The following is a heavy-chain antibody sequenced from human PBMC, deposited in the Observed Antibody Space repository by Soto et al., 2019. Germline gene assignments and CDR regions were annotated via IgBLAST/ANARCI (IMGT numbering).Heavy chain of an antibody. D-gene: IGHD5-12*01. CDR2: IYYSGST. CDR3: AGDIRSYSGYDYGYYCGMAV. CDR1: GGSVSSGSYY. J-gene: IGHJ6*02. V-gene: IGHV4-61*01. Sequence: SETLSLTCTVSGGSVSSGSYYWSWIRQPPGKGLEWIGYIYYSGSTNYNPSLKSRVTISVDTSKNQFSLKLSSVTAADTAVYYCAGDIRSYSGYDYGYYCGMAVWGQGTTVTGSS.